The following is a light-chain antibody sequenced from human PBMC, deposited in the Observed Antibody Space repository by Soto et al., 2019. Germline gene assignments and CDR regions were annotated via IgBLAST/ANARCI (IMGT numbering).Light chain of an antibody. CDR3: QAWDNSVV. CDR2: DDT. V-gene: IGLV3-1*01. J-gene: IGLJ2*01. Sequence: SYELTQPPSVSVSPGHTATMTCSGDKLGGKYVCWYQQKPGQSPVLVIYDDTKRPSGIPERFSGSNSGNTATLTISGTQAMDEADYYCQAWDNSVVFGGGTKLTVL. CDR1: KLGGKY.